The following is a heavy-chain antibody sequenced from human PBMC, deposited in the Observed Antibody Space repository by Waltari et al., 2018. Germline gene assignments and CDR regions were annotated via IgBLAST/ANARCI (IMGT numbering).Heavy chain of an antibody. CDR1: GGSFSGYH. CDR2: INNGAVT. D-gene: IGHD3-10*01. V-gene: IGHV4-34*02. J-gene: IGHJ5*02. CDR3: ARGGMPDYYGSGSPYRNWFDP. Sequence: QVQLKQWGAGTLKPSETLSLTCGVYGGSFSGYHWTWVRQPPGKGLEWIGEINNGAVTNYSPSLKSRVAISVDASKKQFSLSVRSVTAADTAVYYCARGGMPDYYGSGSPYRNWFDPWGPGTLVTVSS.